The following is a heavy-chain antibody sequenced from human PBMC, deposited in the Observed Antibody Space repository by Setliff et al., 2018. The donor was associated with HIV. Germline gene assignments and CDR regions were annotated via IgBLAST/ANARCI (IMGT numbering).Heavy chain of an antibody. CDR3: ARFRKFQLVGALDY. J-gene: IGHJ4*02. D-gene: IGHD1-26*01. Sequence: AASVKVSCKASGYTFTSYDINWVRQATGQGLEWMGWMNPNSGNTGYAQKFQGRVTMTRNTSISTAYMELSSLRSEDTAVYYCARFRKFQLVGALDYWGQGTLVTVSS. CDR2: MNPNSGNT. CDR1: GYTFTSYD. V-gene: IGHV1-8*01.